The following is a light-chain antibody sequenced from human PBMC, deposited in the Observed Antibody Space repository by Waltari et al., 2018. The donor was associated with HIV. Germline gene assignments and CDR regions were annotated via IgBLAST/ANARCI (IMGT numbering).Light chain of an antibody. V-gene: IGKV3-11*01. J-gene: IGKJ4*01. CDR2: DAS. Sequence: EIVLTQSPATLSLSPGGRATLSCRASQSISNYFAWYQQIPGQAPRLLIFDASHRATDIPARFSGSGSGTNFTLTICGLESEDFAFYYWQQRFNWPLTFGGGTKVEIK. CDR3: QQRFNWPLT. CDR1: QSISNY.